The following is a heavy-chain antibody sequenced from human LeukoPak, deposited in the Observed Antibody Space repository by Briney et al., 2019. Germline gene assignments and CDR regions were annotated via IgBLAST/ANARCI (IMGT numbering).Heavy chain of an antibody. CDR2: INHSGST. D-gene: IGHD2/OR15-2a*01. V-gene: IGHV4-34*01. CDR3: ARDDQSISRY. Sequence: SETLSLTCALYGGSFSGYYWTWIRQPPGKGLEWIGEINHSGSTNYNPSLKSRVTISVDTSKNQFSLKLSSVTAADTAVYYCARDDQSISRYWGQGTLVTVSS. CDR1: GGSFSGYY. J-gene: IGHJ4*02.